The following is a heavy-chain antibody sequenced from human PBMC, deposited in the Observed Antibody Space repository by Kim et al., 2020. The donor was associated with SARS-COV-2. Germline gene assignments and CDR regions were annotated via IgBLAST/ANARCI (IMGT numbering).Heavy chain of an antibody. Sequence: GGSLRLSCAASGFTFSSYSMNWVRQAPGKGLEWVSYISSSSSTIYYADSVKGRFTISRDNAKNSLYLQMNSLRDEDTAVYYCARDRHDYVWGSYRYTGWGMDVWGQGTTVTVSS. J-gene: IGHJ6*02. CDR1: GFTFSSYS. CDR2: ISSSSSTI. D-gene: IGHD3-16*02. CDR3: ARDRHDYVWGSYRYTGWGMDV. V-gene: IGHV3-48*02.